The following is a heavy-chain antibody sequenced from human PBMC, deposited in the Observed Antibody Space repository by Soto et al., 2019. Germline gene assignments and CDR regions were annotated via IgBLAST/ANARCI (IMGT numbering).Heavy chain of an antibody. D-gene: IGHD1-7*01. CDR1: GSRFSNYV. V-gene: IGHV1-69*06. CDR3: ARDMTRTVVPYFDF. Sequence: SVKVSCKVSGSRFSNYVVNWVRQAPGQGLEWMGRIIPISGAANYAQKFQGRVTITADKSTSISYMELSSLRSEDTAVYYCARDMTRTVVPYFDFWGQGTLVTV. CDR2: IIPISGAA. J-gene: IGHJ4*02.